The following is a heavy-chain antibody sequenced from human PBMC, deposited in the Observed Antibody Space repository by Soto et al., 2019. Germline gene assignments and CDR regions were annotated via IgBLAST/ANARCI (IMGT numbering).Heavy chain of an antibody. CDR2: INAGNGNT. CDR1: GYTFTSYA. D-gene: IGHD6-6*01. Sequence: GASVKVSCKASGYTFTSYAMHWVRQAPGQRLEWMGWINAGNGNTKYSQKFQGRVTITRDTSASTAYMELSSLRSEDTAVYYCAFASKDPSEYSSSRRRNWFDPWGQGTLVTVSS. J-gene: IGHJ5*02. V-gene: IGHV1-3*01. CDR3: AFASKDPSEYSSSRRRNWFDP.